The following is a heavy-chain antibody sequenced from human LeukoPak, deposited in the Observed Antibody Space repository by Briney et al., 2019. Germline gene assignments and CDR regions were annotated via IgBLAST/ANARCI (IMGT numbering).Heavy chain of an antibody. CDR1: GGSMSSFY. CDR2: VYYSGST. D-gene: IGHD4-11*01. J-gene: IGHJ4*02. V-gene: IGHV4-59*08. CDR3: ARHSSSYTHCDY. Sequence: PSETLSLTCTVSGGSMSSFYWNWFRQPPGQGLEWIGYVYYSGSTNYNPSLRSRVTISVDTSKNQFSLRLSSVTAADTAIYYCARHSSSYTHCDYWGQGTLVTVS.